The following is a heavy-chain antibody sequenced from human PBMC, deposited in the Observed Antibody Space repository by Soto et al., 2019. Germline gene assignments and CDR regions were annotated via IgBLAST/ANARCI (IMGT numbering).Heavy chain of an antibody. CDR1: GYTFTSYD. J-gene: IGHJ6*03. D-gene: IGHD6-13*01. Sequence: QVQLVQSGAEVKKPGASVKVSCKASGYTFTSYDINWVRQATGQGLEGMGWINPNSGNTGYAQKFQGRVTMTRNTSISTAYMELSSLRSEDTAVYYCARDSSSWQTYYYYYMDVWGKGTTVTVSS. CDR3: ARDSSSWQTYYYYYMDV. V-gene: IGHV1-8*01. CDR2: INPNSGNT.